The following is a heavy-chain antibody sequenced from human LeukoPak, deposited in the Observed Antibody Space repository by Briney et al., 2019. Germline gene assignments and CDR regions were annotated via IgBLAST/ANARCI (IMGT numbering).Heavy chain of an antibody. D-gene: IGHD2-2*01. J-gene: IGHJ4*02. CDR2: ISSSNYI. V-gene: IGHV3-21*01. CDR1: GFTFNSYS. CDR3: ARDGLYCSSTNCYFDY. Sequence: PGGSLRHSCAASGFTFNSYSMNWVRQAPGKGLEWVSSISSSNYIHYADSVKGRFTISRDNAKNSLYLQMNSLRAEDTAVYYCARDGLYCSSTNCYFDYWGQGTLVTVSS.